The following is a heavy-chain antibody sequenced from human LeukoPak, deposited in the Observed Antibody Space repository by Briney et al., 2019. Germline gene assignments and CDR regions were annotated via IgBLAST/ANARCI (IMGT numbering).Heavy chain of an antibody. D-gene: IGHD6-13*01. CDR3: ARVQAIAAPAVD. Sequence: GASVKVSCKASGYTFTSYYMHWVRQAPGQGLEWMGIINPSGGSTSYAQKFQGRVTMTRDTSTSTVYMELSSPRSEDTAVYYCARVQAIAAPAVDWGQGTLVTVSS. CDR1: GYTFTSYY. V-gene: IGHV1-46*01. J-gene: IGHJ4*02. CDR2: INPSGGST.